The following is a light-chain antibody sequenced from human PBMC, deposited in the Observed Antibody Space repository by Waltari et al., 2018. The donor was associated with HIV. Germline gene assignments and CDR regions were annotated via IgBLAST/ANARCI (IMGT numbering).Light chain of an antibody. CDR2: DNN. V-gene: IGLV1-51*01. J-gene: IGLJ2*01. Sequence: QSVLTQPPSVSAAPGQKVPISCSGRRSNIGNNYVSWYQQLPGTAPKLLIYDNNKRPSGIPDRFSGSKSGTSATLGITGLQTGDEADYYCGTWDSSLSAGLFGGGTKLTVL. CDR1: RSNIGNNY. CDR3: GTWDSSLSAGL.